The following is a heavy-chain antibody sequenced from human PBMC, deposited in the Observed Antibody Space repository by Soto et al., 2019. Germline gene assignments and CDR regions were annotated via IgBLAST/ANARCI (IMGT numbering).Heavy chain of an antibody. CDR1: GFTFSNYG. V-gene: IGHV3-30*18. J-gene: IGHJ5*02. Sequence: QVQLVESGGGVVQPGRSLRLSCAASGFTFSNYGMHWVRQAPGKGLEWVAVISYDGGNQNYADSVKGRFIISRDNSKNTLYLQMKRLRTEDTAMDYCAKDNDLNPWGQGTLVTVSS. CDR3: AKDNDLNP. CDR2: ISYDGGNQ. D-gene: IGHD1-1*01.